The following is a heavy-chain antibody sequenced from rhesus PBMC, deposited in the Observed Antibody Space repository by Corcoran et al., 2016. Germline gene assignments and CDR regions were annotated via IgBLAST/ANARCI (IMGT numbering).Heavy chain of an antibody. Sequence: QVQLVHSVAEVKKPWTSVQLSCKDSGYTFTSYYIHWVRQAPGQVLEWIEGINHSNGSKAYAQKFKGRVTETMYTSTSTVYRERNSRRSEDTAVYYCDRGRSSWAGVYWGEGVLVTVSA. CDR1: GYTFTSYY. V-gene: IGHV1S9*01. J-gene: IGHJ4*01. CDR2: INHSNGSK. D-gene: IGHD6-13*01. CDR3: DRGRSSWAGVY.